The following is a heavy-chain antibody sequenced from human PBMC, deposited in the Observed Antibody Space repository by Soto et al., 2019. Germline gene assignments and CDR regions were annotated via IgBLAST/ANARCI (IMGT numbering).Heavy chain of an antibody. Sequence: ASVKVSCKASGYTFTSYDINWVRQATGQGLEWMGWMNPNSGNTGYAQKFQGRVTMTRNTSISTAYVELSSLRSEDTAVYYCARGRVGATGYYYYYGMDVWGQGTTVTVSS. J-gene: IGHJ6*02. CDR2: MNPNSGNT. D-gene: IGHD1-26*01. CDR3: ARGRVGATGYYYYYGMDV. V-gene: IGHV1-8*01. CDR1: GYTFTSYD.